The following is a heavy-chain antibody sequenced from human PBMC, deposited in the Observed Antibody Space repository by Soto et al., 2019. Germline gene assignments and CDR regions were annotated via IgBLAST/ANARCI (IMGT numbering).Heavy chain of an antibody. Sequence: SVSNAWMNWVRQAPGKGLAWVGRIKRKTDGGTTDYAAPVKGRFTISRDGSKNTLYLQMNSLKTEDTAVYYCTTDHPLYSSGWYVHYWGQGTLVTVSS. CDR1: SVSNAW. CDR2: IKRKTDGGTT. J-gene: IGHJ4*02. D-gene: IGHD6-19*01. CDR3: TTDHPLYSSGWYVHY. V-gene: IGHV3-15*07.